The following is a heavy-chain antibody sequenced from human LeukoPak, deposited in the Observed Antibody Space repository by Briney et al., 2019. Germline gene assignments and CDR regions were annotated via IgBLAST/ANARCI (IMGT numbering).Heavy chain of an antibody. Sequence: ASVTVSCKASGGTFSSYAISWVRQAPGQGLEWMGGIIPIFGTANYAQKFQGRVTITADESTSTAYMELSSLRSEDTAVYYCARQSLNAFDIWGQGTMVTVSS. CDR2: IIPIFGTA. CDR1: GGTFSSYA. V-gene: IGHV1-69*13. D-gene: IGHD6-19*01. CDR3: ARQSLNAFDI. J-gene: IGHJ3*02.